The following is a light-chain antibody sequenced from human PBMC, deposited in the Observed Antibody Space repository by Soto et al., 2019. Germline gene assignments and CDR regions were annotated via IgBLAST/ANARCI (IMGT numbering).Light chain of an antibody. CDR1: SSNIGNNY. Sequence: QSVLTQPPSVSAAPGQKVTISCSGSSSNIGNNYVYWYQQLPGTAPKLLIYDNNKRPSGFPDRFSGSKSGTSATLGITGRRTGDEADDYCYTGDSSQSAGRLVFGAGTKLTVL. CDR2: DNN. V-gene: IGLV1-51*01. CDR3: YTGDSSQSAGRLV. J-gene: IGLJ2*01.